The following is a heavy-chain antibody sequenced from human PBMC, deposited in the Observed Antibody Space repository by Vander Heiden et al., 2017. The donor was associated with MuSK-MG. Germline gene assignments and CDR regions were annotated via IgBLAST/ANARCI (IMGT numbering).Heavy chain of an antibody. CDR2: IIPIFGTA. CDR3: ARGAYDFWSGLGYYYYYYMDV. CDR1: GGTFSSYA. D-gene: IGHD3-3*01. V-gene: IGHV1-69*06. Sequence: QVQLVQSGAEVKKPGSSVKVSCKASGGTFSSYAISWVRQAPGQGLEWMGGIIPIFGTANYAQKFQGRVTMTADKSTSTAYMELSSLRSEDTAVYYCARGAYDFWSGLGYYYYYYMDVWGKGTTVTVSS. J-gene: IGHJ6*03.